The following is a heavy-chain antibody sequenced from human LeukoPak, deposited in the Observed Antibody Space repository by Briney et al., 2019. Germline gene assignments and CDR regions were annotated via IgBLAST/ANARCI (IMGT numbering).Heavy chain of an antibody. CDR2: INSDGSST. J-gene: IGHJ4*02. V-gene: IGHV3-74*01. Sequence: GGSLRLSCAASGFTFSSYWMHWVRQAPGKGLVWVSRINSDGSSTSYADSVKGRFTISRDNAQNSLYLQMNSLRAEDTAVYYCTRGSYGDYEYWGQGTLVTVSS. CDR3: TRGSYGDYEY. CDR1: GFTFSSYW. D-gene: IGHD4-17*01.